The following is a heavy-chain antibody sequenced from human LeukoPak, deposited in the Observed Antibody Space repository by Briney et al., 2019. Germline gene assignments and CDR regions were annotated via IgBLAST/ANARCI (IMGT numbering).Heavy chain of an antibody. J-gene: IGHJ4*02. CDR3: ARAVGGDGSGSL. CDR1: GGSISSYY. V-gene: IGHV4-59*01. CDR2: IYYSGST. Sequence: PSETLSLTCTVSGGSISSYYWSWIRKPPGKGLEWIGYIYYSGSTNYNPSLKSRVTISVDTSKNQSSLKLSSVTAADTAVYYCARAVGGDGSGSLWGPGTLVTVSS. D-gene: IGHD3-10*01.